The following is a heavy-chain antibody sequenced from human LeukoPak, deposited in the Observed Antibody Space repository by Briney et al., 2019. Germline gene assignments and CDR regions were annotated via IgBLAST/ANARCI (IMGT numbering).Heavy chain of an antibody. CDR3: ARKPYSSGWYFTH. V-gene: IGHV3-7*01. Sequence: PGGSLRLSCAASGFTFSSYWMSWVRQAPGKGLEWVANIKQDGSEKYYVDSVKGRFTISRDNAKNSLYLQMNSLRAEDTAVYYCARKPYSSGWYFTHWGQGTLVTVSS. CDR1: GFTFSSYW. CDR2: IKQDGSEK. J-gene: IGHJ4*02. D-gene: IGHD6-19*01.